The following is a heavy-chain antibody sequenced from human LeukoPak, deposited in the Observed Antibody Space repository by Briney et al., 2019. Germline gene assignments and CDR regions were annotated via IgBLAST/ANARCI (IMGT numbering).Heavy chain of an antibody. CDR3: AHRRVQSSSDWNGGVFDI. CDR2: IYWDDDK. J-gene: IGHJ3*02. Sequence: SGPTLVKPTQTLTLTCTFSGFSLTNSGVGVGWIRQPPGKALEWLALIYWDDDKRYSPSLKSRLSVTKDTSKNQVVLTLADMDPVDTAAYYCAHRRVQSSSDWNGGVFDIWGQGTMVTVSS. V-gene: IGHV2-5*02. CDR1: GFSLTNSGVG. D-gene: IGHD6-19*01.